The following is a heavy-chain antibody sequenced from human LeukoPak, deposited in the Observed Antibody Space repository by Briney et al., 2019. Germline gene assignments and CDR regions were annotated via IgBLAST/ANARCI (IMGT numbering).Heavy chain of an antibody. CDR3: AREAATATSVTTLDY. J-gene: IGHJ4*02. V-gene: IGHV7-4-1*02. CDR2: INTNTGNP. CDR1: GYTFTSYA. D-gene: IGHD4-17*01. Sequence: ASVKVSCKASGYTFTSYAMNWVRQAPGQGLEWMGWINTNTGNPTYAQGFTGRFVFSLDTSVSTAYLQISNLKAEDTAVYYCAREAATATSVTTLDYWGQGTLATVSS.